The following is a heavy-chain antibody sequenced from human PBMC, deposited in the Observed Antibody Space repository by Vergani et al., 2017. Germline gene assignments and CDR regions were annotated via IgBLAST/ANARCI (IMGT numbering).Heavy chain of an antibody. J-gene: IGHJ5*02. V-gene: IGHV4-39*01. D-gene: IGHD3-3*01. Sequence: QLQLQESGPGLVKPSATLSLTCSVSGDSIRSSNYYWGWLRQPPGKGREWIASIYSSGRTYYNPSLKSRDTISVDTSKNQFSLKQSSVNAADTAVYFCARHSTVECQVTFGWIDPWGQGILVTVSS. CDR3: ARHSTVECQVTFGWIDP. CDR2: IYSSGRT. CDR1: GDSIRSSNYY.